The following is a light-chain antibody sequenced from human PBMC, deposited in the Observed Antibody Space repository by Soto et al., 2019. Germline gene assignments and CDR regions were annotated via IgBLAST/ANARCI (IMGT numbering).Light chain of an antibody. J-gene: IGKJ3*01. CDR3: QQSGSSPFT. CDR2: GAT. Sequence: EMVLTQSPGTLSLSPGESATLSCGASESVSSSYLAWYQQKPGQAPRLLIYGATTRLRGVPDRFSGSGSGTDFTLTISRLEPEDFAVYDCQQSGSSPFTFGPGTKGDL. CDR1: ESVSSSY. V-gene: IGKV3-20*01.